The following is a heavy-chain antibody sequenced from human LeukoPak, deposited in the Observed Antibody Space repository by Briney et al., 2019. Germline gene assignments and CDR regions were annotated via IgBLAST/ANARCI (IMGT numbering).Heavy chain of an antibody. V-gene: IGHV5-51*01. CDR1: GYSFTSYW. CDR3: ARQPDTSGFPNY. D-gene: IGHD3-22*01. Sequence: GESLKISCKGSGYSFTSYWIAWVRQMPGKGLEWMGIIYPDDSDTRYSPPFQGQVTISADKSISTAYLQWRTLKASDTAMYYCARQPDTSGFPNYWGQGTLVTVSS. J-gene: IGHJ4*02. CDR2: IYPDDSDT.